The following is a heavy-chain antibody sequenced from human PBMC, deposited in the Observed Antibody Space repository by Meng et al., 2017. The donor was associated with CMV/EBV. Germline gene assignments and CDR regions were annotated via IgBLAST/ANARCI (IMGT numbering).Heavy chain of an antibody. D-gene: IGHD5-18*01. CDR2: ISAYNGNT. CDR3: ARSQSAMVDY. V-gene: IGHV1-18*01. J-gene: IGHJ4*02. Sequence: ASVKVSCKASGYTFTSDGISWVRQAPGQGLEWMGWISAYNGNTNYAQKLQGRVTRPTDTSTSTAYMELRSLRSDDTAVYYCARSQSAMVDYWGQRTLVTFSS. CDR1: GYTFTSDG.